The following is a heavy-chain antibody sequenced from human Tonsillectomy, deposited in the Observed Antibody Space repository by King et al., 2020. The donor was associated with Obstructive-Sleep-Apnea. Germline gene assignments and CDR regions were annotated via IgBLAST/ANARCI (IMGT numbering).Heavy chain of an antibody. CDR3: ARDLGRDQYES. CDR1: GGSISNNY. V-gene: IGHV4-59*01. J-gene: IGHJ5*02. D-gene: IGHD2-2*01. CDR2: FYYSGST. Sequence: QLQESGPGLVKPSETLSLTCTVSGGSISNNYWNLIRQSPGKGLEWIGYFYYSGSTNYNPSLKSRVTISADTSKNQFSLRLSSVTAADTAVYYCARDLGRDQYESWGQGTMVTVSS.